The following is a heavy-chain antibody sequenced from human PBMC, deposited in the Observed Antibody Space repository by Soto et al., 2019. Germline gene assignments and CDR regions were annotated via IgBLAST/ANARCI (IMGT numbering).Heavy chain of an antibody. V-gene: IGHV4-59*08. D-gene: IGHD4-17*01. CDR1: GGSISSYY. CDR3: ARSHFHYGDVDY. Sequence: SETLSLTCTVSGGSISSYYWSWIRQPPGKGLEWIGYIYYSGSTNYNPSLKSRVTISVDTSKNQFSLKLSSVTAADTAVYYCARSHFHYGDVDYWGQGTLVTVSS. J-gene: IGHJ4*02. CDR2: IYYSGST.